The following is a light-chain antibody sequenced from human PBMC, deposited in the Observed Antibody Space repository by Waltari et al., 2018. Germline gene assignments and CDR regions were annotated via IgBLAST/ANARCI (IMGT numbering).Light chain of an antibody. V-gene: IGLV2-11*01. CDR1: SSDAGGYNY. CDR2: NVG. CDR3: CSYAGSYTYV. J-gene: IGLJ1*01. Sequence: QSALTQPRSVSGSPGQSVTISSTGTSSDAGGYNYASWYQHHPGKAPKVMIYNVGKRPSGVPDRFSGSKSGNTASLTISGLQGDDEADYYCCSYAGSYTYVFGTGTKVTVL.